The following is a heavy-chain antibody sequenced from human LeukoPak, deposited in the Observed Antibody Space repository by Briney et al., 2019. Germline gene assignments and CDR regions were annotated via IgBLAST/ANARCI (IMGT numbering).Heavy chain of an antibody. J-gene: IGHJ4*02. CDR1: GGSISSYY. D-gene: IGHD3-10*01. CDR3: AGDYGSGSYQG. V-gene: IGHV4-59*12. CDR2: IYYSRST. Sequence: PSETLSLTCTVSGGSISSYYWSWIRQPPGKGLEWIGYIYYSRSTNYNPSLKSRVTISVDTSKNQFSLKLSSVTAADTAVYYCAGDYGSGSYQGWGQGTLVTVSS.